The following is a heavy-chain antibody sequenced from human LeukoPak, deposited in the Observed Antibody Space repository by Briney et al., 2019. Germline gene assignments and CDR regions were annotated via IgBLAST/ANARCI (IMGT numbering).Heavy chain of an antibody. CDR3: AKVRLLWFGELLSRGLDTFDI. Sequence: GGSLRLSCTASGFTFSSXXXXXVRQAPGXXXXXXXXXXXXXXSTYYADSVKGRFTXSRDNSKNTLYLQVNSLRAEDAAVYYCAKVRLLWFGELLSRGLDTFDIWGQGTMVTVSS. J-gene: IGHJ3*02. D-gene: IGHD3-10*01. V-gene: IGHV3-23*01. CDR1: GFTFSSXX. CDR2: XXXXXXST.